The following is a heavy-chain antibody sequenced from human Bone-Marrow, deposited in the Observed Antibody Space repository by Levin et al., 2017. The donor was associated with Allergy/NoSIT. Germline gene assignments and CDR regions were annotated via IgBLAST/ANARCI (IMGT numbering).Heavy chain of an antibody. CDR2: ISWNSGSI. J-gene: IGHJ6*02. CDR1: GFTFEDYA. D-gene: IGHD4-17*01. V-gene: IGHV3-9*01. CDR3: AKASTVTTPGVSYYYYYYDLDV. Sequence: GGSLRLSCAASGFTFEDYAMHWIRQAPGKGLEWVSSISWNSGSIGYADSVKGRFTISRDNAKNSLYLQMNSLRAEDTALYYCAKASTVTTPGVSYYYYYYDLDVWGQGTTVTVSS.